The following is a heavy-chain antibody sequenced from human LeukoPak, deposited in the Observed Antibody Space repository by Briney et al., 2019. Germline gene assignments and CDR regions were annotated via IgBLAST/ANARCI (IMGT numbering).Heavy chain of an antibody. CDR3: ARSEQQLVPNWFDP. Sequence: KASETLSLTCTVSGGSISSGSYYWSWIRQPAGKGLEWIGRIYTSGSTYYNPSLKSRVTISVDTSKNQFSLKLSSVTAADTAVYYCARSEQQLVPNWFDPWGQGTLVTVSS. V-gene: IGHV4-61*02. CDR2: IYTSGST. CDR1: GGSISSGSYY. D-gene: IGHD6-13*01. J-gene: IGHJ5*02.